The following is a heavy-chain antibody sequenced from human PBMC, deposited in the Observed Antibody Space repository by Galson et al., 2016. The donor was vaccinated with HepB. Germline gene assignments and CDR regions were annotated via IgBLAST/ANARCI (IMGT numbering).Heavy chain of an antibody. V-gene: IGHV4-30-4*01. CDR2: MYTTGNT. J-gene: IGHJ3*02. CDR3: VRGPPEGRGGSTCYLGAFDI. Sequence: TLSLTCTVSGGSITNGVYYWSWIRQPPGKGLEWIAYMYTTGNTYYSPSLESRVRISLDTSKNQVSLRLTSVTAADTAVYYCVRGPPEGRGGSTCYLGAFDIWGRGTMVTVSS. D-gene: IGHD3-16*02. CDR1: GGSITNGVYY.